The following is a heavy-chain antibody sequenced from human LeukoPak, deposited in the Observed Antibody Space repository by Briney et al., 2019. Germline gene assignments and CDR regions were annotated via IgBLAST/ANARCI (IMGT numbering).Heavy chain of an antibody. D-gene: IGHD6-13*01. CDR3: ARAAAAPYYFDY. CDR1: GGSLSGYY. V-gene: IGHV4-34*01. CDR2: INHSGST. J-gene: IGHJ4*02. Sequence: SETLSLTCAVYGGSLSGYYWSWIRQPPGKGLEWIGEINHSGSTNYNPSLKSRVTVSVDTSKNQFSLKLSSVTAADTAVYYCARAAAAPYYFDYWGQGTLVTVSS.